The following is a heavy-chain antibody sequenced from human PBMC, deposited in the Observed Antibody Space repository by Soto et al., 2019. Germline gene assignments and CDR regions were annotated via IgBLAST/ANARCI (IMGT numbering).Heavy chain of an antibody. CDR1: GFTFSSYA. D-gene: IGHD6-13*01. V-gene: IGHV3-23*01. J-gene: IGHJ4*02. CDR2: ISGSGDST. Sequence: EVQLLDSGGGLVQPGGSLRLSCAASGFTFSSYAMNWVRQAPGKGLEWVSVISGSGDSTYYADSVKGRFTISRANSKNTLYLQMNSLRTEDTAVYYCARRGPGTYFDYWGQGTLVTVSS. CDR3: ARRGPGTYFDY.